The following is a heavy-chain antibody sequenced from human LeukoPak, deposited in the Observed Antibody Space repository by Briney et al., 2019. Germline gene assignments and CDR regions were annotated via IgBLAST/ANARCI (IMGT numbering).Heavy chain of an antibody. D-gene: IGHD3-10*01. CDR2: FDPEDGET. V-gene: IGHV1-24*01. Sequence: ASVKVSCKVSGYTLTELSMHWVRQAPGKGLERMGGFDPEDGETIYAQKFQGRVTMTEDTSTDTAYMELSSLRSEDTAVYYCATVLSITMVRGGEGGYFDYWGQGTLVTVSS. CDR1: GYTLTELS. J-gene: IGHJ4*02. CDR3: ATVLSITMVRGGEGGYFDY.